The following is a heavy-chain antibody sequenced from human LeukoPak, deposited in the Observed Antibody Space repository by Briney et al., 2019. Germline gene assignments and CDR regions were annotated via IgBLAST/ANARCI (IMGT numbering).Heavy chain of an antibody. CDR1: GFTFSSYG. V-gene: IGHV3-48*04. CDR3: APYDRALGWFDP. Sequence: GGSLRLSCAASGFTFSSYGMHWVRQAPGKGLEWVSYISSSGSTIYYADSVKGRFTISRDNAKNSLYLQMNSLRAEDTAVYYCAPYDRALGWFDPWGQGTLVTVSS. D-gene: IGHD3-22*01. CDR2: ISSSGSTI. J-gene: IGHJ5*02.